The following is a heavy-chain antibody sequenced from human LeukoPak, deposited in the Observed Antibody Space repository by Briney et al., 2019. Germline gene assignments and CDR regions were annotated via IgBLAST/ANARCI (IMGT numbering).Heavy chain of an antibody. CDR1: GFTVSSNY. Sequence: GGSLRLSCAASGFTVSSNYMSWVRQAPGKGLEWVSFISTSSSYIYYADSVKGRFTISRDNAKNSLYLQMSSLRAEDTAVYYCARGSGEFDYWGQGTLVTVSS. V-gene: IGHV3-21*01. D-gene: IGHD3-10*01. CDR2: ISTSSSYI. J-gene: IGHJ4*02. CDR3: ARGSGEFDY.